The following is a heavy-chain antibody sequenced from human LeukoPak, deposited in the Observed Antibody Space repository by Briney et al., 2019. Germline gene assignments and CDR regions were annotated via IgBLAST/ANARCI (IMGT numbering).Heavy chain of an antibody. J-gene: IGHJ6*03. V-gene: IGHV7-4-1*02. D-gene: IGHD2-8*01. CDR1: GYTFTSYA. CDR2: INTNTGNP. CDR3: VRVGGILKDYYYYYMDV. Sequence: GASVKVSCKASGYTFTSYAMNWVRQAPGQGLEWMGWINTNTGNPTYAQGFTGRFVFSLDTSVSTAYLQISSLKAEDTAVYYCVRVGGILKDYYYYYMDVWGKGTTVTVSS.